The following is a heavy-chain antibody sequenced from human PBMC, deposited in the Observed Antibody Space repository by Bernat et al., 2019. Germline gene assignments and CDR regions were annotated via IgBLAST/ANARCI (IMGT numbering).Heavy chain of an antibody. CDR3: ARDYGDYVDAFDI. D-gene: IGHD4-17*01. CDR1: GYTFTSYG. V-gene: IGHV1-18*01. Sequence: QVQLVQSGAEVKKPGASVKVSCKASGYTFTSYGISWVRQAPGQGLEWMGWISAYNGNTNYAQKLQGRVTMTTDTSTSTAYVELRSLGSDDAAVYYCARDYGDYVDAFDIWGQGTMVTVSS. CDR2: ISAYNGNT. J-gene: IGHJ3*02.